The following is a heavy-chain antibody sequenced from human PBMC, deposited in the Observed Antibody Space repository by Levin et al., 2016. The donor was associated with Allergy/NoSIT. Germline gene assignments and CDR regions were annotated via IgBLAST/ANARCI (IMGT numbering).Heavy chain of an antibody. Sequence: GESLKISCAASGFTFDTYWMHWVRQAPGKGLVWVSRINSIGTDKYYADSVKGRFTMSRDNTRNTVYLEMTSLRAEDTAVYYCARRLVYRYGFKGMDVWGQGTTVTVSS. CDR3: ARRLVYRYGFKGMDV. J-gene: IGHJ6*02. CDR2: INSIGTDK. V-gene: IGHV3-74*01. D-gene: IGHD3-16*02. CDR1: GFTFDTYW.